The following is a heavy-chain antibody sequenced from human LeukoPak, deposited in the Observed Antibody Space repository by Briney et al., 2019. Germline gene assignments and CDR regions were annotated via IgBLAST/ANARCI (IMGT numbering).Heavy chain of an antibody. D-gene: IGHD3-22*01. Sequence: SETLSLTCTVSGGSISSSSYYWGRIRQPPGKGLEWIGEINHSGSTNYNPSLKSRVTISVDTSKNQFSLKLSSVTAADTAVYYCARHGGGYYYDSSGYYYFDYWGQGTLVTVSS. CDR3: ARHGGGYYYDSSGYYYFDY. CDR1: GGSISSSSYY. J-gene: IGHJ4*02. CDR2: INHSGST. V-gene: IGHV4-39*01.